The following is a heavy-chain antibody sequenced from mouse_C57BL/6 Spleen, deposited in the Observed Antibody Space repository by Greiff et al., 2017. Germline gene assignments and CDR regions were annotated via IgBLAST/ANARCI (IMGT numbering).Heavy chain of an antibody. CDR2: IDPANGNT. V-gene: IGHV14-3*01. Sequence: DVKLQESVAELVRPGASVKLSCTASGFNIKNTYMHWVKQRPEQGLEWIGRIDPANGNTKYAPKFQGKATITADTSSNTAYLQLSSLTSEDTAIYYCAREPVVYYSNYEGYFDYWGQGTTLTVSS. CDR3: AREPVVYYSNYEGYFDY. J-gene: IGHJ2*01. D-gene: IGHD2-5*01. CDR1: GFNIKNTY.